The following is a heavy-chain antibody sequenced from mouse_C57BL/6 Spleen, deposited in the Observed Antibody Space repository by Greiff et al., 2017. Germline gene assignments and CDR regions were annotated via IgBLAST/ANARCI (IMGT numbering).Heavy chain of an antibody. CDR3: ARCYSNYEGYFDV. Sequence: QVQLQQPGAELVKPGASVKLSCKASGYTFTSYWMQWVKQRPGQGLEWLGEIDPSDSYTTYNQKFKGKATVTVDSSSSTAYMQRSSLTAEDSVVYYCARCYSNYEGYFDVWGTGTTVTVSS. V-gene: IGHV1-50*01. D-gene: IGHD2-5*01. J-gene: IGHJ1*03. CDR2: IDPSDSYT. CDR1: GYTFTSYW.